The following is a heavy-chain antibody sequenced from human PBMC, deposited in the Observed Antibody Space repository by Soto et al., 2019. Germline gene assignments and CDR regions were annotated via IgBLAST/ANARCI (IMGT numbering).Heavy chain of an antibody. V-gene: IGHV1-18*01. J-gene: IGHJ4*02. CDR1: GNTFASHG. D-gene: IGHD3-10*01. CDR3: ARVDPRGVAVVRDY. CDR2: ISGCNGQT. Sequence: QVQLVQSGPEVKKHGASVKVSCKASGNTFASHGFSWVRQAPGQGLEWMGWISGCNGQTNYALKFQGRVTLTTDTSTSTAYMELRSLRSDDTDVYFCARVDPRGVAVVRDYWGQGTLVTVSS.